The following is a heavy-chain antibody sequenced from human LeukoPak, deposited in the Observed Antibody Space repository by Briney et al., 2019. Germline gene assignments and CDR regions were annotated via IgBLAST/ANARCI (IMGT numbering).Heavy chain of an antibody. J-gene: IGHJ4*02. CDR3: ARVQYQLLYRGHFDF. V-gene: IGHV1-18*01. D-gene: IGHD2-2*02. CDR1: GYTFTSYG. CDR2: ISAYNGNT. Sequence: ASVKVSCKASGYTFTSYGISWVRQAPGQGLEWMGWISAYNGNTNYAQKFQDRVTMTTDTSTSTAYLELRSLTSDDTAVYYCARVQYQLLYRGHFDFWGQGTLVTVSS.